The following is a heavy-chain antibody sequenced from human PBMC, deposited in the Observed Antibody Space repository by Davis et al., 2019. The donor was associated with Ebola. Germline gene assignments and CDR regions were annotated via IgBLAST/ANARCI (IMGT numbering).Heavy chain of an antibody. CDR2: IWYDGSNK. Sequence: GESLKISCAASGFTFSSYGMHWVRQAPGKGLEWVAVIWYDGSNKYYADSVKGRFTISRDNAKNTLYLQMNSLRAEDTAVYYCARADYDILTGYYLDPWGQGTLVTVSS. J-gene: IGHJ5*02. D-gene: IGHD3-9*01. CDR1: GFTFSSYG. V-gene: IGHV3-33*01. CDR3: ARADYDILTGYYLDP.